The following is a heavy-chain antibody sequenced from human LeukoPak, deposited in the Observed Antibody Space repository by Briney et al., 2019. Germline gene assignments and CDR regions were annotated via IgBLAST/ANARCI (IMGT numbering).Heavy chain of an antibody. V-gene: IGHV4-34*01. CDR2: INHSRTA. Sequence: KTSETLSLTCTIYGGSFSGYYWSWIRQHPGKGLEWIAEINHSRTANYNPSLKSRVTISVDTSSRQFFLNLTSLTAADTAIYYCARGRGPYYGMDFGGQGTAVTSP. D-gene: IGHD3-16*01. J-gene: IGHJ6*02. CDR1: GGSFSGYY. CDR3: ARGRGPYYGMDF.